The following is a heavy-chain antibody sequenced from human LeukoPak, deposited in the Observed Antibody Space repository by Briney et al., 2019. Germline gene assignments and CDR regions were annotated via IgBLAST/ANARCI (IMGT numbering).Heavy chain of an antibody. J-gene: IGHJ5*02. CDR3: ASPAYCGGDCSGP. Sequence: GGSLRLSCAASGFTFNTCGMHWVRQAPGKGLEWVALIRYDGNKNSYADSVKGRFTISRDNSKNTLYLQMNSLRAEDTAVYYCASPAYCGGDCSGPWGQGTLVTVSS. CDR1: GFTFNTCG. D-gene: IGHD2-21*02. CDR2: IRYDGNKN. V-gene: IGHV3-30*02.